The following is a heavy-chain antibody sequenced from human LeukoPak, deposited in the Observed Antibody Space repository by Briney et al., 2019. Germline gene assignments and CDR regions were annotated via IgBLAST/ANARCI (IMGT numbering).Heavy chain of an antibody. CDR2: INQDGSEK. CDR1: GFTFTTYW. Sequence: GGSLRLSCAASGFTFTTYWMSWIRRAPGKGLEWVGNINQDGSEKYYVDSVKGRFTISRDNAKNSLYLQMNSLRAEDTAVYYCARGAEMATLPDYWGQGTLVTV. J-gene: IGHJ4*02. V-gene: IGHV3-7*05. CDR3: ARGAEMATLPDY. D-gene: IGHD5-24*01.